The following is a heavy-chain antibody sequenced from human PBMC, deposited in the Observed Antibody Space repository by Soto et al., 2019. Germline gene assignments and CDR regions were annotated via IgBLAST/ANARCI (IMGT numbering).Heavy chain of an antibody. Sequence: QVQLVQSGAEVKRPGASVKVSCKASGYTFTNYYIHWVRQAPGQGLEWMGVIHYSGATPTYAQKFQRSVTMARDTSTSTVSVEVRSRTSEATAGYYCSGGGPDLATIGSFDSWGQGTLVTVSS. CDR1: GYTFTNYY. V-gene: IGHV1-46*01. CDR2: IHYSGATP. D-gene: IGHD3-16*01. J-gene: IGHJ4*02. CDR3: SGGGPDLATIGSFDS.